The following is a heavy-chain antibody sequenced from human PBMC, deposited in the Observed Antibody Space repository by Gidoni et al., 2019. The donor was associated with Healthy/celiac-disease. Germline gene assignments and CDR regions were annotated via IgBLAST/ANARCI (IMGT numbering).Heavy chain of an antibody. CDR3: ARSISWAFDY. CDR2: IQYDGSKK. D-gene: IGHD6-6*01. Sequence: QVQLVESGGGVVQPGGSWRLSCATSGFTFSSYGMHWVRQAPGKGLEGVTFIQYDGSKKDYVDSVRGRFTVSRDNSKNTFYLQMNSLRAEDTAVYYCARSISWAFDYWGQGTLVTVSS. J-gene: IGHJ4*02. CDR1: GFTFSSYG. V-gene: IGHV3-30*02.